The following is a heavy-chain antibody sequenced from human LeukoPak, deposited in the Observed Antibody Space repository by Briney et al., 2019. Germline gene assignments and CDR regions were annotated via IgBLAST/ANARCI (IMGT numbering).Heavy chain of an antibody. V-gene: IGHV4-59*01. Sequence: SETLSLTYTVSGGSITGYYWSCMRQSPGKGLEWIGYHSGSYNYNPSLSSRLTMSVDTSKNQFSLRLSAVTAADTAVYYCARAPKVLGGPGHMDVWGKGTTVTVSS. D-gene: IGHD3-16*01. CDR2: YHSGSY. J-gene: IGHJ6*03. CDR1: GGSITGYY. CDR3: ARAPKVLGGPGHMDV.